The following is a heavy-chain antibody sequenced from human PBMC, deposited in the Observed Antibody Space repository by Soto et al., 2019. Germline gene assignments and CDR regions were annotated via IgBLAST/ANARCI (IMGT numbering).Heavy chain of an antibody. J-gene: IGHJ4*02. CDR2: ISYDGSNK. D-gene: IGHD6-19*01. V-gene: IGHV3-30*18. CDR3: AKDPESSGCSTFDY. CDR1: GFTFSSYG. Sequence: QVQLVESGGGVVQPGRSLRLSCAASGFTFSSYGMHWVRQAPGKGLEWVAVISYDGSNKYYADSVKGRFTISRDNSKNTLYLQMNSLRAEDTAVYYCAKDPESSGCSTFDYWGQGTLVTVSS.